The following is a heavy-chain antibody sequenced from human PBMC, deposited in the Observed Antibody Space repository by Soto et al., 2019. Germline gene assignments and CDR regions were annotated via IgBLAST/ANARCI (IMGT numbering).Heavy chain of an antibody. CDR2: IVGSGGST. V-gene: IGHV3-23*01. CDR3: TKASDSASRRHTWFDP. Sequence: EVQLLESGGRLVQPEGSLSLSCAASGFTFSSSAMSWVRQAPGKGLEWVSTIVGSGGSTYYADSVKGRFTTSRDNSKNTLYLQMNRLRAEDTAVYYCTKASDSASRRHTWFDPWGQGARVTVSS. CDR1: GFTFSSSA. D-gene: IGHD2-21*02. J-gene: IGHJ5*02.